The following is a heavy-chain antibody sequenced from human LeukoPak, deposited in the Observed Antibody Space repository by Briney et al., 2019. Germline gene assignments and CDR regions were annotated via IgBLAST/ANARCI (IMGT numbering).Heavy chain of an antibody. V-gene: IGHV1-46*03. J-gene: IGHJ3*02. CDR2: INPSGGST. CDR3: ARDAHMVRDRRAFDI. CDR1: GYTFTSYY. Sequence: ASVKVSCKASGYTFTSYYMHWVRQAPGQGLEWMGIINPSGGSTSYAQKFQGRVTMTRDTSTSTVYMELGSLRSEDTAVYYCARDAHMVRDRRAFDIWGQGTMVTVSS. D-gene: IGHD3-10*01.